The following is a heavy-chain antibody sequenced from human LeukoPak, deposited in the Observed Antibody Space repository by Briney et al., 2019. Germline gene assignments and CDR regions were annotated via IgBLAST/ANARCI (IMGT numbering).Heavy chain of an antibody. D-gene: IGHD2-15*01. CDR1: GYTSTGYY. J-gene: IGHJ4*02. V-gene: IGHV1-2*02. CDR2: INPNSGGI. Sequence: ASVKVSCKASGYTSTGYYMHWVRQAPGKGLEWMGWINPNSGGINFAQKFQGRVTMTRETSISTAYMELSRLRSDDTAVYYCAKAPVTTCSGAYCYPFDYWGQGTLVTVSS. CDR3: AKAPVTTCSGAYCYPFDY.